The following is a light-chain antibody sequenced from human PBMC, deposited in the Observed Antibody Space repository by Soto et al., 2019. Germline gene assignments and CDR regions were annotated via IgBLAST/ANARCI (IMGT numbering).Light chain of an antibody. CDR3: HQLDIHPLT. CDR2: AAS. V-gene: IGKV1-9*01. Sequence: DIQLTQSPSFLSASVGDRVTITCRASQGIGNFLAWYQQKPGKAPNLLIYAASTLQSGVPSRFSGSGSGTEFPLTISSLQREDFATYYCHQLDIHPLTFGGGTQVEIK. CDR1: QGIGNF. J-gene: IGKJ4*01.